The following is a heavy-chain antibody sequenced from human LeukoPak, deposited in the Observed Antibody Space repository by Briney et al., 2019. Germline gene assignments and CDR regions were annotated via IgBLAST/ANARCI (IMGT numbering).Heavy chain of an antibody. V-gene: IGHV1-69*13. Sequence: ASVKVSCKASGGTFSSYAISWVRQAPGQGLEWMGGIIPIFGTANYAQKFQGRVTITADESTSTAYMELSSLRSDDTAVYYCARDRAGRNMAGTTKDDYWGQGTLVTVSS. CDR3: ARDRAGRNMAGTTKDDY. J-gene: IGHJ4*02. D-gene: IGHD1-7*01. CDR1: GGTFSSYA. CDR2: IIPIFGTA.